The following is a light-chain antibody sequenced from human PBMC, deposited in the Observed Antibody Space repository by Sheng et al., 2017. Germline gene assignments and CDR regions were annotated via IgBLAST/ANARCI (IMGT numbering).Light chain of an antibody. CDR1: QGIGTY. Sequence: IQLTQSPSSLSASVADRVTITCRASQGIGTYLAWYQQKPGKAPKLLISDASALQSGVPPRFSGSGSGTDFTLTISSLQPEDFATYYCQKYDSDPLTFGPGTRVDI. V-gene: IGKV1-9*01. J-gene: IGKJ3*01. CDR3: QKYDSDPLT. CDR2: DAS.